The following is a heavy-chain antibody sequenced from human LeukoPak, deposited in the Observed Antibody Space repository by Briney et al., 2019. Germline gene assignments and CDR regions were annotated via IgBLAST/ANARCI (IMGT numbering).Heavy chain of an antibody. Sequence: GGSLRLSCAASGFTFIGSAMHWVRQASGKGLEWVGRIRSKTNNYATVYATSVKGRFTISRDDSKNTAYLQMNSLKTEDTAVYYCTRGPVTGSDFDHWGQGILVTVSS. J-gene: IGHJ4*02. CDR2: IRSKTNNYAT. CDR1: GFTFIGSA. D-gene: IGHD3-9*01. CDR3: TRGPVTGSDFDH. V-gene: IGHV3-73*01.